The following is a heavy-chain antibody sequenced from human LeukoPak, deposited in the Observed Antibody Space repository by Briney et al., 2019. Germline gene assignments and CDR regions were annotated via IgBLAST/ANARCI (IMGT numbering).Heavy chain of an antibody. CDR3: AKRASGSGTSLYYFDY. V-gene: IGHV3-23*01. Sequence: GGSLRLSCAASGFTFSSYAMSWVRQAPGKGLEWVSVISNSGGSTFYADSVKGRFTISRDNSKNTLYLHMNSLRAEDTAVYYCAKRASGSGTSLYYFDYWGQGTLVTVSS. D-gene: IGHD3-10*01. CDR1: GFTFSSYA. CDR2: ISNSGGST. J-gene: IGHJ4*02.